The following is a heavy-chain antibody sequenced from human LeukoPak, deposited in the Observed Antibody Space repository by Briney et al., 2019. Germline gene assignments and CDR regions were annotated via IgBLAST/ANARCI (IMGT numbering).Heavy chain of an antibody. CDR1: GGSISSSSYY. D-gene: IGHD5-18*01. Sequence: SETLSLTCTVSGGSISSSSYYWGWIRQPPGKGLEWIGSIYYSGSTYYNPSLKSRVTISVDTSKNQFSLKLSSVTAADTAVYYCARVHSYALRVFDYWGQGTLVTVSS. J-gene: IGHJ4*02. V-gene: IGHV4-39*07. CDR3: ARVHSYALRVFDY. CDR2: IYYSGST.